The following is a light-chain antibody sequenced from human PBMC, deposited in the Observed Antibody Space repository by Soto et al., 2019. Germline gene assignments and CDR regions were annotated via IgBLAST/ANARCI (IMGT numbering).Light chain of an antibody. CDR2: WAS. V-gene: IGKV4-1*01. CDR3: AQDLTAPFT. CDR1: QSVLFTSNNKNY. J-gene: IGKJ4*01. Sequence: DIVMTKSPDSLAVSLGERATIKCKCSQSVLFTSNNKNYLGWFQQKPRQPPKLLLSWASTRASGVPDRFSGSGSGTDFTLTISRVEAEDVGVYCCAQDLTAPFTFGGGTKVDIK.